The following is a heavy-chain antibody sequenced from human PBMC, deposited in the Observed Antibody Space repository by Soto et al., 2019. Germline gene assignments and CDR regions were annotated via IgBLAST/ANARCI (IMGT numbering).Heavy chain of an antibody. V-gene: IGHV3-23*01. D-gene: IGHD2-15*01. CDR2: ISGSGGST. CDR1: GFTFSSYA. Sequence: GSLRLSCAASGFTFSSYAMSWVRQAPGKGLEWVSAISGSGGSTYYADSVKGRFTISRDNSKNTLYLHMNSLRAEDTAVYYCAKGEIAAYYYFDYWGQGTLVTVSS. J-gene: IGHJ4*02. CDR3: AKGEIAAYYYFDY.